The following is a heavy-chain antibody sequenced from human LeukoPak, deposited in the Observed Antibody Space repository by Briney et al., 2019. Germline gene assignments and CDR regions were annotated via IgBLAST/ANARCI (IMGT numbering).Heavy chain of an antibody. V-gene: IGHV3-7*01. J-gene: IGHJ4*02. CDR1: VVTFSRYC. D-gene: IGHD2-15*01. CDR2: IRGDAVDK. CDR3: ARDVRGALGF. Sequence: GGSLRLSCAAPVVTFSRYCMAWVRQAPGKGLECVANIRGDAVDKGSADSVKGRFTISRDNDKTSLHLQMHSLTAQETAVYSCARDVRGALGFWGPGTPV.